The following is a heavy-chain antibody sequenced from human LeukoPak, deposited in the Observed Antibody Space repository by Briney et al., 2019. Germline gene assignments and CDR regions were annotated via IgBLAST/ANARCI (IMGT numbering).Heavy chain of an antibody. D-gene: IGHD3-16*01. J-gene: IGHJ4*02. V-gene: IGHV1-46*01. Sequence: ASVKVSCKASGYTFSSYYFHWVRQAPGQGLEWMGLINPSGGATTFAQKFRGRVTMTRDMSTGTVFMELSSLRSDDTAVYFCARDYYDTAGHFGYWGQGTLVTVSS. CDR1: GYTFSSYY. CDR2: INPSGGAT. CDR3: ARDYYDTAGHFGY.